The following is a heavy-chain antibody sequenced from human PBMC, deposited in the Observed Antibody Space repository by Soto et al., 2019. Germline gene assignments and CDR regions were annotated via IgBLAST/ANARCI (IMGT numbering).Heavy chain of an antibody. CDR3: ARRRYGDY. CDR2: ISAHNGNT. D-gene: IGHD1-1*01. J-gene: IGHJ4*02. CDR1: GYTFTRYG. V-gene: IGHV1-18*01. Sequence: QVHLVQSGAEVKKPGASVKVSCKASGYTFTRYGITWVRQAPGQGLEWMGWISAHNGNTDYAQKLQGRVIVTRDTSTSTAYMELRSLRSDDTAVYYCARRRYGDYWGQGALVTVSS.